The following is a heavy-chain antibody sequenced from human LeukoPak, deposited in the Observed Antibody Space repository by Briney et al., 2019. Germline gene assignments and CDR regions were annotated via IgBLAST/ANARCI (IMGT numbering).Heavy chain of an antibody. CDR1: GFTFSSYA. Sequence: GGSLRLSCAAFGFTFSSYAMSWVRQAPGKGLEWVSGISSFGDNTYYADSVKGRFTISRDNSENTLYLQMNSLRVDDTAVYYCARGHWCDNWGQGTLVTVSS. V-gene: IGHV3-23*01. D-gene: IGHD2-8*02. J-gene: IGHJ4*02. CDR3: ARGHWCDN. CDR2: ISSFGDNT.